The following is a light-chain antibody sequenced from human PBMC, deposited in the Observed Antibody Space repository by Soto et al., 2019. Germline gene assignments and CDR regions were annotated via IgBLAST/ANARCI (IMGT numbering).Light chain of an antibody. CDR3: QQYHNWPIT. CDR1: QSVSSSY. CDR2: DAS. J-gene: IGKJ5*01. Sequence: IVVTPAPVPPSFSPGGRGTLFFTASQSVSSSYLAWYQQKPGQAPRILMYDASTRATGIPARFSGSGSGTEFTLTISSLQSEDFAVYYCQQYHNWPITFGQGTRLEIK. V-gene: IGKV3-15*01.